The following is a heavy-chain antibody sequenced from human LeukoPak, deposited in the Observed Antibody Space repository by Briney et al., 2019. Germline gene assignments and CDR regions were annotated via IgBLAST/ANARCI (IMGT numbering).Heavy chain of an antibody. CDR3: ARHVPRGRSDFDC. CDR2: IDEDGDVK. Sequence: GGSLRLSCAPSGFTFSNHWMAWVRRTPGKGPEWVANIDEDGDVKSYAESVKGRFTVSRDNGRTSVYLQMNSLRAEDTAIYYCARHVPRGRSDFDCWGQGALVTVS. CDR1: GFTFSNHW. D-gene: IGHD5-12*01. V-gene: IGHV3-7*01. J-gene: IGHJ4*02.